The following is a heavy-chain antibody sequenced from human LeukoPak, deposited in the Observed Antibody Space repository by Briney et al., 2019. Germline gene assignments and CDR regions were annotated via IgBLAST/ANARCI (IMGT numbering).Heavy chain of an antibody. CDR2: INHSGST. Sequence: RSSETLSLTCAVYGGSFSGYYWSWIRQPPGKGLEWIGEINHSGSTNYNPSLKSRVTISIDTSKNQFSLKLSSVTAADTAVYYCARLESVVRYNWFDPWGQGTLVTVSS. D-gene: IGHD3-22*01. J-gene: IGHJ5*02. CDR1: GGSFSGYY. CDR3: ARLESVVRYNWFDP. V-gene: IGHV4-34*01.